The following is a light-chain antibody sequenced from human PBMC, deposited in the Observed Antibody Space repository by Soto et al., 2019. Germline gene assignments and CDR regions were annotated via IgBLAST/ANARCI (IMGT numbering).Light chain of an antibody. V-gene: IGKV1-5*03. Sequence: GDRVTITCGASQSISSYLNWYQQKPGKAPKLLIYKASSLESGVPSRFSGSGSGTEFTLTISSLQPDDFATYYCQQYNSYSITFGQGTRLEIK. CDR3: QQYNSYSIT. J-gene: IGKJ5*01. CDR1: QSISSY. CDR2: KAS.